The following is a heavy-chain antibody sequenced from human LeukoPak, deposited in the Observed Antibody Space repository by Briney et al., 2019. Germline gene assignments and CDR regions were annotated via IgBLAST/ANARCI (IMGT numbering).Heavy chain of an antibody. D-gene: IGHD2-2*01. CDR3: ARDPPKYGSSTSCLGDY. CDR2: ISAYNGNT. CDR1: GYTFTSYG. V-gene: IGHV1-18*01. Sequence: ASVKVSCKASGYTFTSYGISWVRQAPGQGLEWMGWISAYNGNTNYAQKLQGRVTMTTDTSTSTAYMELRSLRSDDTAVYYCARDPPKYGSSTSCLGDYWGQGALVTVSS. J-gene: IGHJ4*02.